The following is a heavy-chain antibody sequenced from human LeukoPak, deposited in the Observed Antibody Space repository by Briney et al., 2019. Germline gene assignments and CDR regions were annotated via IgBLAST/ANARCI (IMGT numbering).Heavy chain of an antibody. CDR3: AKGGVASDNFWYFDL. CDR2: ISWNSGRI. J-gene: IGHJ2*01. V-gene: IGHV3-9*01. Sequence: GRSLRLSCAASGFTFDVYAMHWVRHPPGKGLEWVSGISWNSGRIDYADSVKGRFTISRDNAKDSLYLQMNSLRAEDTALYYCAKGGVASDNFWYFDLWGRGTLVTVSS. D-gene: IGHD3-10*01. CDR1: GFTFDVYA.